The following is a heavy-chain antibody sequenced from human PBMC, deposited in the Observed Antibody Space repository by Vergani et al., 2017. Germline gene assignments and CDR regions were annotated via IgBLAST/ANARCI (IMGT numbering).Heavy chain of an antibody. D-gene: IGHD5-18*01. Sequence: QVQLVESGGGVVQPGRSLRLSCAASGFTFSSYGMHWVRQAPGKGLEWVAVISYDGSNKYYADSVKGRFTISRDNSKNTLYLQMNSLIAEDTAVYYCAKGLDTAMVMLDYWGQGTLVTVSS. CDR3: AKGLDTAMVMLDY. J-gene: IGHJ4*02. V-gene: IGHV3-30*18. CDR1: GFTFSSYG. CDR2: ISYDGSNK.